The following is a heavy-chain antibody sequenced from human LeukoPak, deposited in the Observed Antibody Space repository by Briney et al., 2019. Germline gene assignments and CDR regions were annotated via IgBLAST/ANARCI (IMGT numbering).Heavy chain of an antibody. V-gene: IGHV3-9*01. Sequence: PGRSLRLSCEASGFTFSHYGMHWVRQTPGKGLEWVSGISWNSGNIAYADFVGGRFTISRDNAKNSLSLQMNSLSDEDTAVYYCAKDAYGGATFFYYMDVWGKGTTVTVSS. CDR1: GFTFSHYG. CDR3: AKDAYGGATFFYYMDV. D-gene: IGHD2/OR15-2a*01. J-gene: IGHJ6*03. CDR2: ISWNSGNI.